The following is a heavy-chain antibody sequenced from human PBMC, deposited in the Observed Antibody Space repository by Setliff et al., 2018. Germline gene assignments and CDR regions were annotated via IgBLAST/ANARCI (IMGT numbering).Heavy chain of an antibody. CDR1: GFTFSTHA. J-gene: IGHJ4*02. CDR2: ATTSGTYS. D-gene: IGHD6-13*01. CDR3: AKEKYSSTWYERKPFDC. Sequence: GGSLRLSCAASGFTFSTHAMTWVRQAPGKGLEWVSTATTSGTYSYFADSVKGRFTISRDDSKNTLYLQMNSLRAEDTAVYYCAKEKYSSTWYERKPFDCWGQGTLVTVSS. V-gene: IGHV3-23*01.